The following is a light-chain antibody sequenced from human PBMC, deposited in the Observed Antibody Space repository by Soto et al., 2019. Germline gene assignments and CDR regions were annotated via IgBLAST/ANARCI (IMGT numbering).Light chain of an antibody. Sequence: EIVFAQSPGPLSFSPGERATLSCRSSQSVSSSYLAWYQQKPGQAPRLVIYDIFTRATGVPTRISGSGSGTEFTLTISSLQSEDFAVYYCQQYNSWPLTFGGGTKVDIK. CDR2: DIF. J-gene: IGKJ4*01. CDR3: QQYNSWPLT. V-gene: IGKV3D-15*01. CDR1: QSVSSSY.